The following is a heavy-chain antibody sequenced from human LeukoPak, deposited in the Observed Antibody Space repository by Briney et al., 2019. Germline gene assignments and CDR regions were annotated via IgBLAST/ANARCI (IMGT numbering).Heavy chain of an antibody. D-gene: IGHD3-9*01. CDR1: GFIFSSYG. Sequence: GGSLRLSCAASGFIFSSYGMNWVRQAPGKGLEWVSYISSSSSTIYYADSVKGRFTISRDNAQNSLYLQMNSLRAEDTAVYYCARVFENAWGQGTLVTVSS. CDR2: ISSSSSTI. CDR3: ARVFENA. J-gene: IGHJ5*02. V-gene: IGHV3-48*01.